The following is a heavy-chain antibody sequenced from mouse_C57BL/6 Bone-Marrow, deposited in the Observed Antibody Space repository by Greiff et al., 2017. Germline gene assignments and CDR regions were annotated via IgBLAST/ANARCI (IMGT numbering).Heavy chain of an antibody. J-gene: IGHJ4*01. V-gene: IGHV1-50*01. CDR3: ARDPMITTGYYYAMDY. Sequence: QVHVKQSGAELVKPGASVKLSCTASGYTFTSYWMQWVNQRPGQGLEWIGELDPSVSYTTYNEKFKGQVTLTVDTSSSIAYMQLSSLTSEESAVYYCARDPMITTGYYYAMDYWGQGTSVTVSS. CDR1: GYTFTSYW. CDR2: LDPSVSYT. D-gene: IGHD2-4*01.